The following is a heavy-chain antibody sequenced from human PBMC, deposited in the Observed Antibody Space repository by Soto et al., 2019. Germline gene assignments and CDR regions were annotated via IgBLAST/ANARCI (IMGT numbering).Heavy chain of an antibody. D-gene: IGHD2-8*02. V-gene: IGHV3-64*07. CDR2: ISSDGGTI. CDR1: GFTFNTHA. J-gene: IGHJ3*01. CDR3: ARDLGYCTAGGCQTKGFDV. Sequence: EVQLVESGGGLVQPGGSLRLSCAASGFTFNTHAMHWVRQAPGKGLEYISTISSDGGTIYYADSMKGRFTTSRDNSKNTQLLQMGSLRAEDTAVYYCARDLGYCTAGGCQTKGFDVSGEGKMVSVST.